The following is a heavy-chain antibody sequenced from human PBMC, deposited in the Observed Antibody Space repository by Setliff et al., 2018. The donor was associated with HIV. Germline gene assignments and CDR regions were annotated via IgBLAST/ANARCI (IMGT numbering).Heavy chain of an antibody. Sequence: SETLSLTCTVSGDSIRGYYWSWIRQPPGKGLEWMGYVFYTGFAAYNPSLKSRLTTAVDTSKSQFSLTLTSVTAADTAVYYCARQMPIPGIAITPVDYWGQGALVTVSS. J-gene: IGHJ4*02. D-gene: IGHD5-12*01. CDR1: GDSIRGYY. V-gene: IGHV4-59*08. CDR3: ARQMPIPGIAITPVDY. CDR2: VFYTGFA.